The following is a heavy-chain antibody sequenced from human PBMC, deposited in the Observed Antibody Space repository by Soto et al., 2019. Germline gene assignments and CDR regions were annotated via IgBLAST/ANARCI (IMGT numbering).Heavy chain of an antibody. CDR2: ITRDGRNT. CDR3: VKEANPFINSLVFVVFDL. Sequence: PGGSLRLSCAASGFTFRIHDMHWVRRTPGKGLEYVSGITRDGRNTYYGDSVKGRFIISRDNAKDTVSLRMSRLRTEDTGLYFCVKEANPFINSLVFVVFDLWGQG. CDR1: GFTFRIHD. V-gene: IGHV3-64D*06. J-gene: IGHJ4*02. D-gene: IGHD3-10*01.